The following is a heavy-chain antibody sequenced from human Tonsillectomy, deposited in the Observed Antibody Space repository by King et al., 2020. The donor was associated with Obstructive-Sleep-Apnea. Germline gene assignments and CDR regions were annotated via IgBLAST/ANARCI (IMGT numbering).Heavy chain of an antibody. CDR3: TTDGGEAAGTNY. Sequence: VQLVESGGGLVKPGGSLRLSCAASGFTFSNAWMSWVRQAPGKGREWVGRIKSKTDGGTTNYAAPGKGRFTISRDASKNTLYLQMKSLKTEDTAVYYCTTDGGEAAGTNYWGQGTLVTVSS. V-gene: IGHV3-15*05. CDR2: IKSKTDGGTT. J-gene: IGHJ4*02. CDR1: GFTFSNAW. D-gene: IGHD6-13*01.